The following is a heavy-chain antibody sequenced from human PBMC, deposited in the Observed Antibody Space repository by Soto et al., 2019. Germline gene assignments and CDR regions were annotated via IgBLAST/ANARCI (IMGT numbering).Heavy chain of an antibody. CDR2: IYYSGST. D-gene: IGHD3-9*01. CDR3: AREWGRYFDWLTGDAFDI. CDR1: GGSISSYY. V-gene: IGHV4-59*01. J-gene: IGHJ3*02. Sequence: SETLSLTCTVSGGSISSYYWSWIRQPPGKGLEWIGYIYYSGSTNYNPSLKSRVTISVDTSKNQFSLKLSSVTAADTAVYYCAREWGRYFDWLTGDAFDIWGQGTMVTVSS.